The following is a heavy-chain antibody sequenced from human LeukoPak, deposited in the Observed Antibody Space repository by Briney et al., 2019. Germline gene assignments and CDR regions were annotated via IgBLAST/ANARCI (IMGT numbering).Heavy chain of an antibody. Sequence: GGSLRLSCAASGFTFDDYAMHWVRQAPGKGLEWVSGISWNSGSIGYADSVKGRFTISRDNAKNSLYLQMNSLRAEDTAVYYCARELLRGMDVWGQGTTVTVSS. CDR1: GFTFDDYA. J-gene: IGHJ6*02. V-gene: IGHV3-9*01. CDR3: ARELLRGMDV. CDR2: ISWNSGSI.